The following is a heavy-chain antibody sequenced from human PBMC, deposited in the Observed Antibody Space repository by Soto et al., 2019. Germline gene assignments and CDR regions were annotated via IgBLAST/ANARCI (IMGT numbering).Heavy chain of an antibody. CDR3: AKDRDILTGYYYYFDY. CDR1: GFTFSSYG. Sequence: GSLRLSCAASGFTFSSYGMHWVRQAPGKGLEWVAVISYDGSNKYYADSVKGRFTISRDNSKNTLYLQMNGLRAEDTAVYYCAKDRDILTGYYYYFDYWGQGTLVTVSS. V-gene: IGHV3-30*18. CDR2: ISYDGSNK. J-gene: IGHJ4*02. D-gene: IGHD3-9*01.